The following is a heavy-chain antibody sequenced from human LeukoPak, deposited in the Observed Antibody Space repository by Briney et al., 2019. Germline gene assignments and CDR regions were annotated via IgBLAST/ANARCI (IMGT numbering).Heavy chain of an antibody. V-gene: IGHV4-39*01. D-gene: IGHD3-3*01. CDR1: GGSIGSSSYY. CDR2: IYYSGST. Sequence: KASETLSLTCAVSGGSIGSSSYYWGWIRQPPGKGLEWIGSIYYSGSTYYNPSLKSRVTISVDTSKNQFSLKLSSVTAADTAVYYCARQYYDFWSGSAGDWFDPWGQGTLVTVSS. J-gene: IGHJ5*02. CDR3: ARQYYDFWSGSAGDWFDP.